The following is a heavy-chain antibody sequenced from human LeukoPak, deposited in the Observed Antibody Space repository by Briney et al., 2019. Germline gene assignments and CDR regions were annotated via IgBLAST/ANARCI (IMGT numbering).Heavy chain of an antibody. Sequence: SETLSLTCTVSGGSISSYYWSWIRQPPGKGLEWIGYIYTSGSTNYNPSLKSRVTISVGTSKNQFSLKLSSVTAADTAVYYCARSTGTTLLGFWGQGTMVTVSS. CDR3: ARSTGTTLLGF. CDR1: GGSISSYY. CDR2: IYTSGST. D-gene: IGHD1-7*01. J-gene: IGHJ3*01. V-gene: IGHV4-4*09.